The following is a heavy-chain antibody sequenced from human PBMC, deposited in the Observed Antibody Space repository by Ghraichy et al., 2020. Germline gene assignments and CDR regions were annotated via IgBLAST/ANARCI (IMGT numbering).Heavy chain of an antibody. Sequence: SETLSLTCTVSGGSISSYYWSWIRQPPGKGLEWIGYIYYSGSTNYNPSLKSRVTISVDTSKNQFSLKLSSVTAADTAVYYCAKHWGRDWYFDLWGRGTLVTVSS. CDR2: IYYSGST. CDR1: GGSISSYY. D-gene: IGHD7-27*01. J-gene: IGHJ2*01. V-gene: IGHV4-59*08. CDR3: AKHWGRDWYFDL.